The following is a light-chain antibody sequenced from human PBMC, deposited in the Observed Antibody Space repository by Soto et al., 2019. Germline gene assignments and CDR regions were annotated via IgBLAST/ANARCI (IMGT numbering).Light chain of an antibody. Sequence: QSVLAQPASLSGSPGQSITISCTGTSNDVGHFNYVPWFQQHPGKAPKLLIFDVSNWPSGVSDRFSGSKSGNTASLTISGLQPEDEADYYCTSFTTSNTFVFGSGTKVTVL. CDR2: DVS. CDR3: TSFTTSNTFV. CDR1: SNDVGHFNY. V-gene: IGLV2-14*03. J-gene: IGLJ1*01.